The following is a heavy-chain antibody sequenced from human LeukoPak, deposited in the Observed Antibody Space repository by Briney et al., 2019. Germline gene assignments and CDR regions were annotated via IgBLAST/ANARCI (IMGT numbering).Heavy chain of an antibody. CDR3: ARLFFNWNYSDNFDY. Sequence: QPGGSLRLSCAASGFTFSSYSMNWVRQAPGKGLEWVSYISSSSSTIYYADSVKGRFTISRDNAKNSLYLQMNSLRAEDTAVYYCARLFFNWNYSDNFDYWGQGTLVTVSS. J-gene: IGHJ4*02. CDR2: ISSSSSTI. D-gene: IGHD1-7*01. V-gene: IGHV3-48*01. CDR1: GFTFSSYS.